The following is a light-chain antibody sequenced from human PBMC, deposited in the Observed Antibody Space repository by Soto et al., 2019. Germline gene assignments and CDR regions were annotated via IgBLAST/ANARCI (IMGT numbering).Light chain of an antibody. Sequence: EIVLTQSPGTLSLSPGERATLSCRASQSVSSSYLAWYQQKPGQAPRLLIYGASSRATGIPDRFSGSGSGTDFTLTISSLEPEDFAVYYCLQRGDWPPSFGGGTKVEI. J-gene: IGKJ4*01. CDR3: LQRGDWPPS. CDR2: GAS. CDR1: QSVSSSY. V-gene: IGKV3D-20*02.